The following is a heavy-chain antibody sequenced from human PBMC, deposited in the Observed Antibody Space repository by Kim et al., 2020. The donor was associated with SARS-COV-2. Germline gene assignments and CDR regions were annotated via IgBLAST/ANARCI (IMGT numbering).Heavy chain of an antibody. CDR1: GFSFSSYE. Sequence: GGSLRLSCSASGFSFSSYEMNWVRQAPGKGLECVSSISSNGGSIYYADSVKGRFTNSRDNSKNTLYLQMSSLRAEDTAVYYCVRETEYSSAKLVYWGQGTLVTVSS. V-gene: IGHV3-64D*06. CDR3: VRETEYSSAKLVY. J-gene: IGHJ4*02. CDR2: ISSNGGSI. D-gene: IGHD6-6*01.